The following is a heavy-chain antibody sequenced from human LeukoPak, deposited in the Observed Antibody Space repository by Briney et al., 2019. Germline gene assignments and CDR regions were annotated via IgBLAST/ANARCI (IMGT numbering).Heavy chain of an antibody. CDR3: AKDHYGSGSFRPQYYFDY. J-gene: IGHJ4*02. CDR2: ISGSGRST. CDR1: GFTFSSYA. Sequence: HPGGSLRLSCAASGFTFSSYAMSWVRQAPGKGLEWVSAISGSGRSTYYADSVKGRFTISRDNSKNTLYLQMNSLRAEDTAVYYCAKDHYGSGSFRPQYYFDYWGQGTLVTVSS. V-gene: IGHV3-23*01. D-gene: IGHD3-10*01.